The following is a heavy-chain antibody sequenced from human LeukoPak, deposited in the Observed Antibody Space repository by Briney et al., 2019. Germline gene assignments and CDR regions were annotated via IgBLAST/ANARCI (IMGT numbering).Heavy chain of an antibody. V-gene: IGHV3-23*01. CDR2: ISGGGGST. CDR1: GFTFTSYS. Sequence: RGSLRLSCAASGFTFTSYSMNWVRQAPGKGLEWVSTISGGGGSTYYADSVKGRFTISRDNSKNTLYLQVNSLRAEDTAVYYCAKGEKWDVTPFDYWGQGTLVTVSS. CDR3: AKGEKWDVTPFDY. J-gene: IGHJ4*02. D-gene: IGHD1-26*01.